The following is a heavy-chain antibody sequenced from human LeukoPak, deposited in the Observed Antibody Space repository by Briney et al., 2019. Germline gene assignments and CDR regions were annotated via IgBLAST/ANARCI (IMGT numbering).Heavy chain of an antibody. CDR2: ISSNGGST. CDR1: GFTFSTYA. D-gene: IGHD3-9*01. CDR3: ARALCSGWLSSAFDY. J-gene: IGHJ4*02. Sequence: QTGGSLRLSCAASGFTFSTYAMHWVRQAPGKGLEYVSAISSNGGSTYYANSVKDRFTISRDNSKNTLYLQMGSLRAEDMAVYYCARALCSGWLSSAFDYWGQGTLVTASP. V-gene: IGHV3-64*01.